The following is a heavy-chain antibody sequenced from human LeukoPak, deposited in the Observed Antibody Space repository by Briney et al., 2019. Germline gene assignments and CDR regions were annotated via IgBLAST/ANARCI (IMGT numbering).Heavy chain of an antibody. CDR3: ARDHWGFGELLGPGDAFDI. V-gene: IGHV3-53*01. CDR2: IYSGRST. J-gene: IGHJ3*02. CDR1: GFNVSSNY. D-gene: IGHD3-10*01. Sequence: PGGSLRLSCAASGFNVSSNYMSWVRQAPGKGLEWVSVIYSGRSTYYADSVKGRFTISRDNSKNTLYLQMNSLRAEDTAVYYCARDHWGFGELLGPGDAFDIWGQGTMVTVSS.